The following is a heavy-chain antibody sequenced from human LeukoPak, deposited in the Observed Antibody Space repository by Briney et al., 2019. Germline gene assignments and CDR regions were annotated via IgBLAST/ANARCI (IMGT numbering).Heavy chain of an antibody. CDR1: GFTFTSSA. Sequence: SVKVSCKASGFTFTSSAMQWVRQARGQRLEWIGWIVVGSGNTNYAQKFQERVTITRDMSTSTAYMELSSLRSEDTAVYYCARDLAAAGRLYYFDYWGQGTLAIGSS. J-gene: IGHJ4*02. CDR3: ARDLAAAGRLYYFDY. D-gene: IGHD6-13*01. V-gene: IGHV1-58*02. CDR2: IVVGSGNT.